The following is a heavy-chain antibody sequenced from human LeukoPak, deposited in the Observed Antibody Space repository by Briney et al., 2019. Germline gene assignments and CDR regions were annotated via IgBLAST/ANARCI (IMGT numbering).Heavy chain of an antibody. CDR1: GFTFSSYA. Sequence: GGSLRLSCAASGFTFSSYAMSWVRQAPGKGLEWVSAISGSGGSTYYADSVKGRITISRDNAKNSLYLQMNSLRAEDTAVYYCARDDWARTAYWGQGTLVTVSS. J-gene: IGHJ4*02. CDR3: ARDDWARTAY. D-gene: IGHD3-9*01. CDR2: ISGSGGST. V-gene: IGHV3-23*01.